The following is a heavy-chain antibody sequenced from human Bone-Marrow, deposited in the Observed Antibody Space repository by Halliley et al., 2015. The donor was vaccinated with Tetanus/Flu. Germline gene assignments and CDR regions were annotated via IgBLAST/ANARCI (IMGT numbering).Heavy chain of an antibody. Sequence: VPRIPSDGSSTDYADSVKGRFTISRDNAKNTLYLQMNNLRAEDTAVYYCARDRWEFDDAFDVWGQGTMVTVSS. V-gene: IGHV3-74*01. D-gene: IGHD3-10*01. J-gene: IGHJ3*01. CDR3: ARDRWEFDDAFDV. CDR2: IPSDGSST.